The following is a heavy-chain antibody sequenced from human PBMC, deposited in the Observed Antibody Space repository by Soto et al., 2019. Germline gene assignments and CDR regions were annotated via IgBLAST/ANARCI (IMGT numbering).Heavy chain of an antibody. CDR1: GFTFSNYE. D-gene: IGHD4-4*01. CDR3: ARDPHLYSGKFDYGLDV. V-gene: IGHV3-48*03. Sequence: XGSLRLSCAASGFTFSNYEMNWVRQAPGKGLEWVSYIGNRGRTIYYADSVKGRFTISRDNAKNSLYLQMNSLRAEDTAVYYCARDPHLYSGKFDYGLDVWGQGTTVPVPS. J-gene: IGHJ6*02. CDR2: IGNRGRTI.